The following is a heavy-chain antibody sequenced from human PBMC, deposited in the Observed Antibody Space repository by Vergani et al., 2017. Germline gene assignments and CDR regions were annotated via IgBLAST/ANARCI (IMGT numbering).Heavy chain of an antibody. CDR3: AKDDSSGGYGYFQH. V-gene: IGHV3-43*01. CDR1: GFTFSSYA. CDR2: ISWDGGST. J-gene: IGHJ1*01. D-gene: IGHD6-19*01. Sequence: VQLVESGGGVVQPGRSLRLSCAASGFTFSSYAMHWVRQAPGKGLEWVSLISWDGGSTYYADSVKGRFTISRDNSKNSLYLQMNSLRTEDTALYYCAKDDSSGGYGYFQHWGQGTLVTVSS.